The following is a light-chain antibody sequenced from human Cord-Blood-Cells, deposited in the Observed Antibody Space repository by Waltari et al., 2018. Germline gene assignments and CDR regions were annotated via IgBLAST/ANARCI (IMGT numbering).Light chain of an antibody. CDR3: QQYYSTPPWT. Sequence: DIVMTQSPDSLPVSLGGRAPINCKSSQSVLYSSNNKNYLAWYQQKPGQPPKLLIYWASTRESGVPDRFSGSGSGTDFTLTISSLQAEDVAVYYCQQYYSTPPWTFGQGTKVEIK. CDR1: QSVLYSSNNKNY. J-gene: IGKJ1*01. CDR2: WAS. V-gene: IGKV4-1*01.